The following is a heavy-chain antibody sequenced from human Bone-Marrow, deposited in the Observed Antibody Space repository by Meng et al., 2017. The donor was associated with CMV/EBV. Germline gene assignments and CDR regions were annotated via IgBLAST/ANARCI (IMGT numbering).Heavy chain of an antibody. CDR3: ARGRQGYCSSTSCYTGVEY. J-gene: IGHJ4*02. Sequence: ASGKVSCKASGYTFTSYGISWVRQAPGQGLEWMGWISAYNGNTNYAQKLQGRVTMTTDTSTSTAYMELRSLRSEDTAVYYCARGRQGYCSSTSCYTGVEYWGQGTLVTVSS. V-gene: IGHV1-18*01. D-gene: IGHD2-2*02. CDR2: ISAYNGNT. CDR1: GYTFTSYG.